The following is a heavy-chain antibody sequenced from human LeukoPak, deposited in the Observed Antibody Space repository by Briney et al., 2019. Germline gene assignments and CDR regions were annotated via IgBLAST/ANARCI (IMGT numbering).Heavy chain of an antibody. Sequence: PSETLSLTCTVSGGSISSGGYYWSWIRQHPGKGLEWIGYIYYSGSTYYNPSLKSRVTISVDTSKNQFSLKLSSVTAADTAVYYCARHWWEAVAGTTTFDYWGQGTLVTVSS. J-gene: IGHJ4*02. D-gene: IGHD6-13*01. CDR3: ARHWWEAVAGTTTFDY. CDR2: IYYSGST. CDR1: GGSISSGGYY. V-gene: IGHV4-31*03.